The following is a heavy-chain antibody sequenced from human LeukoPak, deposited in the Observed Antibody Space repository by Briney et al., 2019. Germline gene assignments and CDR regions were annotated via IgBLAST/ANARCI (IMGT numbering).Heavy chain of an antibody. V-gene: IGHV3-48*04. CDR2: IGPSGVTR. J-gene: IGHJ2*01. Sequence: GGSLRLSCEGSGFMFGNHGLIWVRQAPGRGLDWLSFIGPSGVTRLYANSVKGRFTISRDNAENSVFLQMNSLRVEDTAVYYCARDWSEGSGSYIEDWGRGTLVIVSS. D-gene: IGHD3-10*01. CDR1: GFMFGNHG. CDR3: ARDWSEGSGSYIED.